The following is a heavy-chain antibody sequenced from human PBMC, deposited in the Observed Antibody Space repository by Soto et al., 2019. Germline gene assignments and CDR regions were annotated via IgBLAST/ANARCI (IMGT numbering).Heavy chain of an antibody. J-gene: IGHJ6*02. Sequence: QVQGVQSGAEVKKPGASVKISCKASGYSFTTYAMHWVRQAPGQRLEWMAWINGGNGNTKYSQKFQDRVTITRDTSANIAYMELSSLISEDSAVYYCARGKGMEENYNYRGMDVWGQGTTVSVSS. CDR2: INGGNGNT. CDR1: GYSFTTYA. CDR3: ARGKGMEENYNYRGMDV. V-gene: IGHV1-3*01. D-gene: IGHD1-1*01.